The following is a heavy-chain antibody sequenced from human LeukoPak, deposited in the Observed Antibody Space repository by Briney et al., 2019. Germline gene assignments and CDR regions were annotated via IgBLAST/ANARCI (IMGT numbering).Heavy chain of an antibody. CDR1: GGSISSGDYY. CDR2: IYYSGST. Sequence: SQTLSLTCTVSGGSISSGDYYWSWIRQPPGKGLEWIGYIYYSGSTYYNPSLKRLVTISVDTSKNQFSLKLSSVTAADTAVYYCARVMFAVVTISYWYFDLWGRGTLVTVSS. J-gene: IGHJ2*01. CDR3: ARVMFAVVTISYWYFDL. V-gene: IGHV4-30-4*01. D-gene: IGHD3-3*01.